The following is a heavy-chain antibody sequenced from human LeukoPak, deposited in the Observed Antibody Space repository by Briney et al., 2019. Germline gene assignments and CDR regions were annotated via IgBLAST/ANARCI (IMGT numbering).Heavy chain of an antibody. CDR1: GGSISSYY. V-gene: IGHV4-4*07. CDR2: IYTSGST. Sequence: PSETLSLTCTVSGGSISSYYWSWIRQPAGKGLEWIGRIYTSGSTNYNPSLKSRVTMSVDTSKNQFSLKLSSVTAADTAVYYCARDGVVVVPAALADYYYYGMDVWGQGTTVTVSS. CDR3: ARDGVVVVPAALADYYYYGMDV. D-gene: IGHD2-2*01. J-gene: IGHJ6*02.